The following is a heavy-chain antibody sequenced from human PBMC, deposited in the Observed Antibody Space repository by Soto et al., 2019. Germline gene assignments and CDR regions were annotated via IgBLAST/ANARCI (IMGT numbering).Heavy chain of an antibody. J-gene: IGHJ3*01. Sequence: GESLKISCKVSGYNFSNYWIGWVRQMPGKGLEWMGIIYPGDSDTRYSPSFQGQVTISVDKSITTAYLQWSSLKASDTAMYYCARQYSPASFSDAFDVLAQETIVTVSS. CDR1: GYNFSNYW. V-gene: IGHV5-51*01. CDR2: IYPGDSDT. CDR3: ARQYSPASFSDAFDV. D-gene: IGHD4-4*01.